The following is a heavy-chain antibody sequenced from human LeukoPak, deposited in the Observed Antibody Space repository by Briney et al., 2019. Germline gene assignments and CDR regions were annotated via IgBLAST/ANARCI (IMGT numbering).Heavy chain of an antibody. J-gene: IGHJ4*02. V-gene: IGHV1-69*13. CDR3: ASTQKIVEMATIGYYFDY. D-gene: IGHD5-24*01. Sequence: ASVKVSCKASGGTFSSYAISWVRQAPGQGLEWMGGIIPIFGTANYAQKFQGRVTITADESTSTAYMELSSLRSEDTAVYYCASTQKIVEMATIGYYFDYWGQGTLVTVSS. CDR2: IIPIFGTA. CDR1: GGTFSSYA.